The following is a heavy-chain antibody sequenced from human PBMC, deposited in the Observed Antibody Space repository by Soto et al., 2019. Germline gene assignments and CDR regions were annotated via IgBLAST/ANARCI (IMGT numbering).Heavy chain of an antibody. V-gene: IGHV1-69*06. CDR3: ARRDTSGFLRYFDN. D-gene: IGHD3-3*01. CDR1: GGTSSSYA. Sequence: QVQVVQSGAEVKKPGSSVRVSCKASGGTSSSYAITWMRQAPGQGLEWMGGIVPNVGTVNYAQKFRGKVTITADKSTGTAYMELSSLRSEDTALYYCARRDTSGFLRYFDNWGQGTQVTVSS. CDR2: IVPNVGTV. J-gene: IGHJ4*02.